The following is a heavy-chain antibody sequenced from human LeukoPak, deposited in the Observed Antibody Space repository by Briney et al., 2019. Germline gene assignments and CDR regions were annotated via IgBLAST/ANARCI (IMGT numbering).Heavy chain of an antibody. D-gene: IGHD5-18*01. V-gene: IGHV3-23*01. CDR1: GFTFSSYA. CDR3: AKGRGYSYGYPNNWFDP. CDR2: ISGSGGST. J-gene: IGHJ5*02. Sequence: GGSLRLSCAASGFTFSSYAMSWVRQAPGKGLEWVSAISGSGGSTYYADSVKGRFTISRDNSKNTLYLQMNSLRAEDTAVYYCAKGRGYSYGYPNNWFDPWGQGTLVTVSS.